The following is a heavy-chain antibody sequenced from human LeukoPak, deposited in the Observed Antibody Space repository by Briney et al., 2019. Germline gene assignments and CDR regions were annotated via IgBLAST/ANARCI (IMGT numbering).Heavy chain of an antibody. Sequence: SQTLSLTCTVSGGSISSGGYYWSWIRQHPGKGLEWIGYIYYSGSTYYNPSLKSRVTISVDTSKNQFSLKLSSVTAADTAVYYCARMAFGGVIVTPGSPAWFDPWGQGTLVTVSS. CDR1: GGSISSGGYY. J-gene: IGHJ5*02. CDR2: IYYSGST. CDR3: ARMAFGGVIVTPGSPAWFDP. D-gene: IGHD3-16*02. V-gene: IGHV4-31*03.